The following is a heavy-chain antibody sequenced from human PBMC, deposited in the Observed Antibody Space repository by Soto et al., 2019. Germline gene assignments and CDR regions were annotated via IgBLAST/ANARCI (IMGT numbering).Heavy chain of an antibody. CDR1: GFTFSSYA. CDR3: ARDSRPYTVTVTTGYYYYGMDV. D-gene: IGHD4-4*01. J-gene: IGHJ6*02. CDR2: ISYDGSNK. Sequence: GGSLRLSCAACGFTFSSYAMHWVRQAPGKXLEWVAVISYDGSNKYYADSVKGRFTISRDNSKNTLYLQMNSLRAEDTAVYYCARDSRPYTVTVTTGYYYYGMDVWGQGTTVTVSS. V-gene: IGHV3-30-3*01.